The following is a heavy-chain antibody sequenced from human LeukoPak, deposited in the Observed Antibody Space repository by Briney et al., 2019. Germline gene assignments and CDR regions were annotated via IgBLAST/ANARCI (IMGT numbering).Heavy chain of an antibody. CDR1: GFTFSHYI. CDR2: ISGGADT. CDR3: AKEAYGWYFDY. V-gene: IGHV3-23*01. Sequence: PGGSLRLSCAASGFTFSHYIMSWVRQAPGKGLEWVSGISGGADTYYADSVKGRFTIARDNSMNTVYLQMNSLKAEDTAIYYCAKEAYGWYFDYWGQGNLVTVSS. D-gene: IGHD2-15*01. J-gene: IGHJ4*02.